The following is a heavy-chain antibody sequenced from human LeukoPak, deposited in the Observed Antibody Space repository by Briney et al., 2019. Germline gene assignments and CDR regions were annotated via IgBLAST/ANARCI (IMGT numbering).Heavy chain of an antibody. V-gene: IGHV4-59*01. Sequence: SETLSLTCTVSGGSISGYYWTWIRQPPGKGLEWIGQIYYTGSTNYNPSLKSRVTIPVDTSKNQFSLKLSSVTAADTAVYYCARGGYSGYDYGYWGQGTLVTVSS. J-gene: IGHJ4*02. CDR1: GGSISGYY. D-gene: IGHD5-12*01. CDR3: ARGGYSGYDYGY. CDR2: IYYTGST.